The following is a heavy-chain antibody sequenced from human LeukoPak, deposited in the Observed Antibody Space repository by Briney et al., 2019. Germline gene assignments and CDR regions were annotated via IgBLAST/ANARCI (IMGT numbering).Heavy chain of an antibody. Sequence: PSETLSLTCAVYGGSFSGYYWSWIRQPPGKGLEWIGEINHSGSTNYNPSLKSRVTISVDTSKNQFSLKLSSVTAADTAVYYCARTSHPHGSSWLFDYWGQGTLVTVSS. CDR2: INHSGST. CDR1: GGSFSGYY. CDR3: ARTSHPHGSSWLFDY. D-gene: IGHD6-13*01. V-gene: IGHV4-34*01. J-gene: IGHJ4*02.